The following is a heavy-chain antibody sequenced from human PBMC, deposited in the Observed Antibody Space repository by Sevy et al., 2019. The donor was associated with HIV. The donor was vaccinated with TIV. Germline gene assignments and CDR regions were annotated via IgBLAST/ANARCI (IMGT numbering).Heavy chain of an antibody. Sequence: GGSLRLSCVASAFTFSTYGMHWVRQAPGKGLEWVSVISFDGSHKYYADSVKGRCTVSRENSKNTLNLQMNSLGAGDTAVYYCARDLRPHLLYSDFWSGYSGMDVWGQGTTVTVSS. CDR2: ISFDGSHK. D-gene: IGHD3-3*01. CDR3: ARDLRPHLLYSDFWSGYSGMDV. V-gene: IGHV3-30*03. CDR1: AFTFSTYG. J-gene: IGHJ6*02.